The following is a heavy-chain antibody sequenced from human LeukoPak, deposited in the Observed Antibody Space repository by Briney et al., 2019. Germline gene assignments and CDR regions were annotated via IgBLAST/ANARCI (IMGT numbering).Heavy chain of an antibody. D-gene: IGHD4-17*01. Sequence: ASVKVSCKASGYTFTSYGISWVRQAPGQGLEWMGWISAYNGNTNYAQKLQGRVTMTKDTSTSTAYMELRSLRSDDTAVYYCARADYGDYLYYFDYWGQGTLVTVSS. CDR1: GYTFTSYG. J-gene: IGHJ4*02. V-gene: IGHV1-18*01. CDR3: ARADYGDYLYYFDY. CDR2: ISAYNGNT.